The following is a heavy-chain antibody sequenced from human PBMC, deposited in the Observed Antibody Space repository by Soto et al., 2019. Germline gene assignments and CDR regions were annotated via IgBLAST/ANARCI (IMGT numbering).Heavy chain of an antibody. J-gene: IGHJ4*02. CDR2: ISAYNTNT. CDR1: GYTFTSYH. V-gene: IGHV1-18*01. Sequence: QVQLVQSGAEVKKPGPSVKVSCKTSGYTFTSYHIIWVRQAPGQGLEWMGWISAYNTNTNYAQKFQGRVTMTTDTLTSTAYMELRSLRSDDTAVYYCARDTPPTDYWGQGTLVTVSS. CDR3: ARDTPPTDY.